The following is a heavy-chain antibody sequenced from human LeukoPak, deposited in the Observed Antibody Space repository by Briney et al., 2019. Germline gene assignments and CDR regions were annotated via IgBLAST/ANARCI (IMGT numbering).Heavy chain of an antibody. CDR3: ARDHRYCSGGSCYWESYYYYYMDV. Sequence: GGSLRLSCAASGFTFSSYSMNWVRQAPGKGLEWVSSISSSSTYIYYADSVKGRFTISRDNAKNSQYLQMNSLRADDTAVYYCARDHRYCSGGSCYWESYYYYYMDVWGKGTTVTVSS. V-gene: IGHV3-21*01. J-gene: IGHJ6*03. CDR1: GFTFSSYS. D-gene: IGHD2-15*01. CDR2: ISSSSTYI.